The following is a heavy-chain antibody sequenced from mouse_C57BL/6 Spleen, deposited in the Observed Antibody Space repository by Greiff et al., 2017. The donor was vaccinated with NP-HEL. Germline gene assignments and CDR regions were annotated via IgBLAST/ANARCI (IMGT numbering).Heavy chain of an antibody. CDR2: INPNNGGT. J-gene: IGHJ2*01. CDR3: ARGNGFFDY. V-gene: IGHV1-26*01. Sequence: EVQLHQSGPELVKPGASVKISCKASGYTFTDYYMNWVKQSHGKSLEWIGDINPNNGGTSYNQKFKGKATLTVDKSSSTAYMELRSLTSEDSAVYYCARGNGFFDYWGQGTTLTVSS. CDR1: GYTFTDYY. D-gene: IGHD2-2*01.